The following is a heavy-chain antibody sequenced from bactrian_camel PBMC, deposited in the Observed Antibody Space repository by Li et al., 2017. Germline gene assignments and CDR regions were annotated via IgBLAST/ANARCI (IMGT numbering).Heavy chain of an antibody. CDR3: AAQFLEASCAVVHAIDN. D-gene: IGHD2*01. Sequence: VQLVESGGGSVEAGGSLRLSCEGSGRTYFNWCMGWFRQTPGKEREGLATLDSRGTTNYADSVRGRFSISLDTAKNTVFLQMNSLKPEDTATYYCAAQFLEASCAVVHAIDNWGQGTQVTVS. CDR1: GRTYFNWC. J-gene: IGHJ4*01. CDR2: LDSRGTT. V-gene: IGHV3S53*01.